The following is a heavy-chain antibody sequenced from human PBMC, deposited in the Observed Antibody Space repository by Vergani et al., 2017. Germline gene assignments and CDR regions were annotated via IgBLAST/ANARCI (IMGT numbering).Heavy chain of an antibody. CDR1: GGSFSSDGYY. CDR3: AGGYDHSGFGAFDI. Sequence: QVHLQESGPGLVKPSQTLSLTCTVSGGSFSSDGYYWSWIRQHPGKGLEWIGYIFYSGSTYYNPPLQSRVTISIDMFKNQFSLKLSSVTVADTAVYYCAGGYDHSGFGAFDIWGQGTMVTVSS. J-gene: IGHJ3*02. D-gene: IGHD3-22*01. CDR2: IFYSGST. V-gene: IGHV4-31*03.